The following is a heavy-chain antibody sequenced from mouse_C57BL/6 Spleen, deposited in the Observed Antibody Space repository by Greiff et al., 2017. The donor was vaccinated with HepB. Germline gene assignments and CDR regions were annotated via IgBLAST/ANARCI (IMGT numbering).Heavy chain of an antibody. CDR3: ARGGYYYGFDY. J-gene: IGHJ2*01. CDR2: IYPGDGDT. CDR1: GYAFSSSW. D-gene: IGHD1-1*01. V-gene: IGHV1-82*01. Sequence: VMLKESGPELVKPGASVKISCKASGYAFSSSWMNWVKQRPGKGLEWIGRIYPGDGDTNYNGKFKGKATLTADKSSSTAYMQLSSLTSEDSAVYFCARGGYYYGFDYWGQGTTLTVSS.